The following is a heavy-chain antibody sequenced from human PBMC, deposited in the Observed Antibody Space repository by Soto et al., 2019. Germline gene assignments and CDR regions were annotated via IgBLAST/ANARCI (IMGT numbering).Heavy chain of an antibody. D-gene: IGHD2-2*01. CDR3: ARSSTSANYFDY. CDR2: IYYSGST. CDR1: GGSISSGCYS. J-gene: IGHJ4*02. Sequence: SETLSLTCVVSGGSISSGCYSWSWNRQPPGKGLEWIGYIYYSGSTYYNPSLKSRVTISVDTSKNQFSLKLSSVTAADTAVYYCARSSTSANYFDYWGQGTLVTVSS. V-gene: IGHV4-31*11.